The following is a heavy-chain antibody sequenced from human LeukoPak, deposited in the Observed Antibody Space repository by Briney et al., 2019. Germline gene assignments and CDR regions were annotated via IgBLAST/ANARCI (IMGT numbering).Heavy chain of an antibody. Sequence: GASVKVSCKASGYTFTGSIMHWLRQAPGQGLEWMGWIDPNSGGTNYAQKVQGRVTMTRDKSITTVYMEMSRLRSDDTAVSSCARNGGHDYWGQGTLVTVS. J-gene: IGHJ4*02. CDR2: IDPNSGGT. D-gene: IGHD2-8*01. CDR1: GYTFTGSI. CDR3: ARNGGHDY. V-gene: IGHV1-2*02.